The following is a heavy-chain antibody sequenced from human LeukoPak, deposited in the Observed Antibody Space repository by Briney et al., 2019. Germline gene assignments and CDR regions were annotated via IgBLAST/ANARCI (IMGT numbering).Heavy chain of an antibody. D-gene: IGHD1-26*01. CDR2: IRSKANNYAT. J-gene: IGHJ6*02. CDR3: IRGAASGSYYGFDV. CDR1: GFTFSGST. V-gene: IGHV3-73*01. Sequence: GGSLRLPCAASGFTFSGSTMHWVRQASGKGLEWVDRIRSKANNYATAYATSVKGRFTLSRDDSKNTAYLQMNSLKTEDTAVYYCIRGAASGSYYGFDVWGQGATVTVSS.